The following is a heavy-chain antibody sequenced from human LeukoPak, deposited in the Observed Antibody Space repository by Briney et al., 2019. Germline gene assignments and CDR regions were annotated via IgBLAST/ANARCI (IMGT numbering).Heavy chain of an antibody. J-gene: IGHJ2*01. V-gene: IGHV4-59*01. Sequence: SETLSLTCTVSGGSISSYYWSWIRQPPGKGLERIGYIYYSGNTNSISIDTSKNQFSLQLSSVTAADTAVYYCARDRDSSGLRDFDLWGRGTLVTVSA. CDR1: GGSISSYY. CDR2: IYYSGNT. CDR3: ARDRDSSGLRDFDL. D-gene: IGHD3-22*01.